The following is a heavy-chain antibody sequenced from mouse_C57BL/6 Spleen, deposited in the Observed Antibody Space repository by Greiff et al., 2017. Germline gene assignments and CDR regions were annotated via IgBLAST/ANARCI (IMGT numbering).Heavy chain of an antibody. CDR3: ARGQILRPLAY. Sequence: QVQLQQSGPELVKPGASVKISCKASGYAFSSSWMNWVKQRPGKGLEWIGRIYPGDGDTNYNGKFKGKATLTADKSSSTAYMQLSSLTSEDSAVYFCARGQILRPLAYWGQGTLVTVSA. CDR2: IYPGDGDT. V-gene: IGHV1-82*01. D-gene: IGHD1-1*01. CDR1: GYAFSSSW. J-gene: IGHJ3*01.